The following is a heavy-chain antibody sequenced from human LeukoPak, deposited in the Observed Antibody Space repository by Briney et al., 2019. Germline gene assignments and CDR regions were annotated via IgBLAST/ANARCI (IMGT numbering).Heavy chain of an antibody. CDR1: GFTFSSYW. V-gene: IGHV3-7*01. CDR2: IKEDGSEK. J-gene: IGHJ4*02. Sequence: GGSLRLSCAASGFTFSSYWMNWARQAPGKGLEWVANIKEDGSEKHYVDSVKGRITISRDNARNSVSLQMNTLRAEDTAVYYCARGAYYYEDWGQGTLVTVSS. D-gene: IGHD3-22*01. CDR3: ARGAYYYED.